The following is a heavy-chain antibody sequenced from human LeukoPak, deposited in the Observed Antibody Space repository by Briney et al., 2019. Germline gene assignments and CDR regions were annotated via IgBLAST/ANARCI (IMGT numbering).Heavy chain of an antibody. Sequence: GGSLRLSCAASGFTFSSYNMNWVRQAPGKGLEWVSSISSSSDYIYYADSVKGRFTISRDNAKNSLYLQMKSLRAEDTAVYYCARGKAARGYSGYVSRGATNWFDPWGQGTLVTVSS. CDR1: GFTFSSYN. V-gene: IGHV3-21*01. CDR2: ISSSSDYI. D-gene: IGHD5-12*01. CDR3: ARGKAARGYSGYVSRGATNWFDP. J-gene: IGHJ5*02.